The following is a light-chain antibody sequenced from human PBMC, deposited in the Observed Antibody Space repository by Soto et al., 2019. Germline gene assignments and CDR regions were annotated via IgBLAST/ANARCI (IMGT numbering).Light chain of an antibody. V-gene: IGKV3-20*01. CDR2: HTS. CDR3: QHYNSYSEA. J-gene: IGKJ1*01. CDR1: QIVSSNY. Sequence: DIVLTQSPGTLSLSPGERVTLSCRASQIVSSNYLAWYQKKPGQAPRLLIYHTSTRATGIPDRFSGSGSGTDFTLTISRLEPDDLATYYCQHYNSYSEAFGQGTKVELK.